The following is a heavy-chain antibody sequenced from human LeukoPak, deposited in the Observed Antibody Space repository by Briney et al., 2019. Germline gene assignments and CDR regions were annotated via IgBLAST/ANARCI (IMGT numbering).Heavy chain of an antibody. CDR2: IYYSGST. Sequence: SETLSLTCTVSGGSISSYYWSWIRQPPGKGLEWIGYIYYSGSTNYNPSLKSRVTISVDTSKNQFSLKLSSVTAADTAVYYCAGQIAVAGGYFDYWGQGTLVTVSS. J-gene: IGHJ4*02. CDR1: GGSISSYY. D-gene: IGHD6-19*01. V-gene: IGHV4-59*01. CDR3: AGQIAVAGGYFDY.